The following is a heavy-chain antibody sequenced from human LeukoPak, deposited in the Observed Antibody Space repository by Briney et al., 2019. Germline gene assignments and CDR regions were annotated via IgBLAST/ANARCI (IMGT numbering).Heavy chain of an antibody. J-gene: IGHJ3*01. D-gene: IGHD3-10*01. CDR3: TRKGNAFDF. V-gene: IGHV3-7*01. CDR2: IKQDGSEK. CDR1: GFTFSSYW. Sequence: GGSLRLSCAASGFTFSSYWMSWVRQAPGKGLEWVANIKQDGSEKYYVDSVKGRFTISRDNTKNSLYLQMDSLRAEDTAVYYCTRKGNAFDFWGQGTMVTVSS.